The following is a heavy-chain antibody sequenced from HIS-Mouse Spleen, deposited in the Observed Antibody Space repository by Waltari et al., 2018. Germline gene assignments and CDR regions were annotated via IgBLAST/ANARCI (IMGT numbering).Heavy chain of an antibody. CDR1: GFPVRTNS. CDR3: ARGGLAAAGWYFDL. Sequence: EVQLVESGGGLIQSGGSLRLSCAPSGFPVRTNSMSWVRRVPGKGLEWVSVIYSGGSTYYADSVKGRFTISRDNSKNTLYLQMNSLRAEDTAVYYCARGGLAAAGWYFDLWGRGTLVTVSS. J-gene: IGHJ2*01. D-gene: IGHD6-13*01. CDR2: IYSGGST. V-gene: IGHV3-53*01.